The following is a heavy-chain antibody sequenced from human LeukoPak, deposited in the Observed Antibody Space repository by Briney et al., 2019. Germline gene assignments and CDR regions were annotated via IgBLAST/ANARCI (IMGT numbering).Heavy chain of an antibody. V-gene: IGHV1-2*02. J-gene: IGHJ4*02. CDR3: ARERPGYCTNGVCRYFDY. CDR2: INPNSGGT. D-gene: IGHD2-8*01. CDR1: GYTFTGYY. Sequence: ASVKVSCKASGYTFTGYYMHWVRQAPGQGLEWMGWINPNSGGTNYAQKFQGRVTMTRDTSISTAYMELSRLRSDDTAVYYCARERPGYCTNGVCRYFDYWGQGTPVTVSS.